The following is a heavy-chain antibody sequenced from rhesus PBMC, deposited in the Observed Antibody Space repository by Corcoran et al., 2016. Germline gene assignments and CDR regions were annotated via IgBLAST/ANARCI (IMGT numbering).Heavy chain of an antibody. D-gene: IGHD2-15*01. J-gene: IGHJ4*01. Sequence: QVQLQESGPGVVKPSETLSLTCAVSGGSISGYYLWSWIRQPPGKGLELIGYIYGGRGNTSYNPSLKRRVIISIDTSKNQFSLKVSAVAAADTAVYYCARETGVLTALFDYWGQGVLVTVSS. V-gene: IGHV4S7*01. CDR3: ARETGVLTALFDY. CDR2: IYGGRGNT. CDR1: GGSISGYYL.